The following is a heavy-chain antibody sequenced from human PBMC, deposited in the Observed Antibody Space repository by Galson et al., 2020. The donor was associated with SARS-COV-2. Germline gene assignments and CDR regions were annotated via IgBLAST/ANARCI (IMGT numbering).Heavy chain of an antibody. CDR2: LNSDGRST. CDR1: GFTFSRFD. V-gene: IGHV3-74*01. Sequence: GESLKISCVASGFTFSRFDMHWVRQAPGKGLVWVSRLNSDGRSTFYADSVKGRFTIFRDNAKNTLYLQMHSLRAEDTAVYYCASRGVLIPDISFDNWGQGTLVTVSS. J-gene: IGHJ4*02. D-gene: IGHD3-16*01. CDR3: ASRGVLIPDISFDN.